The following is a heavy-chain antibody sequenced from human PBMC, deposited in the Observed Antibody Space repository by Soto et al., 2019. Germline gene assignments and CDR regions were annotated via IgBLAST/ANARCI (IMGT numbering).Heavy chain of an antibody. CDR1: GGSFSGYY. Sequence: LSLTCVVYGGSFSGYYWSWIRQPPGKGLEWIGEINLGGSTNYNPSLKSRVTISVDTSKNQFSLKLSSVTAADTAVYYCARGLPGYSSSWYDHWGQGTLVTVSS. D-gene: IGHD6-19*01. CDR3: ARGLPGYSSSWYDH. CDR2: INLGGST. V-gene: IGHV4-34*01. J-gene: IGHJ5*02.